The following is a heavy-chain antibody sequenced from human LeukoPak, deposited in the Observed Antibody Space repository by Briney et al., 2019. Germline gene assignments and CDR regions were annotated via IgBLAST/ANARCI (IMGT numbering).Heavy chain of an antibody. CDR1: GFTVSSNY. Sequence: GGSLRLSCATSGFTVSSNYMTWVRQAPGKGLEWVSLIYTDGSTYYADSVKGRFTISRHNSKNTLYIQMNSLGADDTAVYYCATGYSGYRRSYYYGMDVWGQGTTVTVSS. CDR2: IYTDGST. J-gene: IGHJ6*02. D-gene: IGHD5-12*01. V-gene: IGHV3-53*04. CDR3: ATGYSGYRRSYYYGMDV.